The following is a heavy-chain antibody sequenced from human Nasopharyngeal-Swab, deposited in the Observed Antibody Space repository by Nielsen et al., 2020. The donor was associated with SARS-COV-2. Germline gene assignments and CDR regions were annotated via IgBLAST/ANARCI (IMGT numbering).Heavy chain of an antibody. Sequence: ESLKISCTVSGGSISSSSYYWGRIRQPPGKGLEWIGSIYYSGSTYYNPSLKSRVTISVDTSKNQFSLKLSSVTAADTAVYYCARYVRILGYFDYWGQGTLVTVSS. V-gene: IGHV4-39*07. CDR1: GGSISSSSYY. CDR3: ARYVRILGYFDY. D-gene: IGHD2-15*01. CDR2: IYYSGST. J-gene: IGHJ4*02.